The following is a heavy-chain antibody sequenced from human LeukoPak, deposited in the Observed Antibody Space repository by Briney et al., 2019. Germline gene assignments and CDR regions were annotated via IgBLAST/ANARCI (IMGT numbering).Heavy chain of an antibody. CDR1: GSSISSGGYY. Sequence: SQTLSHTCTVSGSSISSGGYYWSWIRQPPGKGLEWIGYIYHSGSTYYNPSLKSRVTISVDRSKNQFSLKLSSVTAADTAVYYCARADGAPYSSSPPFYFDYWGQGTLVTVSS. V-gene: IGHV4-30-2*01. D-gene: IGHD6-6*01. CDR2: IYHSGST. CDR3: ARADGAPYSSSPPFYFDY. J-gene: IGHJ4*02.